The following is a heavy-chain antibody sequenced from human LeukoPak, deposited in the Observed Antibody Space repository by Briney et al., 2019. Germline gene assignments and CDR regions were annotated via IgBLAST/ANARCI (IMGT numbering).Heavy chain of an antibody. CDR2: ISARGDNS. J-gene: IGHJ6*03. Sequence: GGSLRLSCAASGLTFSSFVMSWVRQAPGKGLEWVSAISARGDNSSYADSVKGRFTISRDNSKNTVYLKTNSLRAEDTAVYYCAKGHYSRLFYYMDAWGKGTTVTVSS. D-gene: IGHD6-13*01. CDR1: GLTFSSFV. V-gene: IGHV3-23*01. CDR3: AKGHYSRLFYYMDA.